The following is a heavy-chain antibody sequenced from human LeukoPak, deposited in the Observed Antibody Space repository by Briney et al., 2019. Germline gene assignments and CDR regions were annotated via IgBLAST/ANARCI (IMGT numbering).Heavy chain of an antibody. CDR3: ATAYNWNYGSSEFDY. V-gene: IGHV1-24*01. J-gene: IGHJ4*02. CDR2: FYPEDGET. D-gene: IGHD1-7*01. CDR1: GYTLTELS. Sequence: ASVKVSCKVSGYTLTELSMRWVCQAPGKGLVCVGGFYPEDGETIYAQKFQGRVTMTEDTSTDTAYMELSSLRSEDTAVYYCATAYNWNYGSSEFDYWGQGTLVTVSS.